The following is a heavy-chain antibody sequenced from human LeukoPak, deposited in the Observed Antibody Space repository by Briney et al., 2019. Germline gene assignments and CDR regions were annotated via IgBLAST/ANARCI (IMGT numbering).Heavy chain of an antibody. CDR3: ARELLDGYRTDAFDI. V-gene: IGHV3-23*01. CDR1: GFTFSSYG. Sequence: GGSLRLSCAASGFTFSSYGMSWVRQAPGKGLEWVSAIETGGASTYYADSVKGRFTISRDNSKNTLYLQMNSLRAEDTAVYYCARELLDGYRTDAFDIWGQGTMVTVSS. D-gene: IGHD5-24*01. CDR2: IETGGAST. J-gene: IGHJ3*02.